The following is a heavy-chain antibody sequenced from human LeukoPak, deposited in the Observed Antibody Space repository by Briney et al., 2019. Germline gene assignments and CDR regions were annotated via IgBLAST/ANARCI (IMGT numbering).Heavy chain of an antibody. CDR1: GGSISNYY. Sequence: SETLSLTCTVSGGSISNYYWNWIRQPAGKGLEWIGRIYTSGSTNYNPSLKSRVTISVDTSKNQFSLKLSSVTAADTAVYYCARFKGELIPDYWGQGSLVTVSS. V-gene: IGHV4-4*07. CDR2: IYTSGST. D-gene: IGHD1-26*01. J-gene: IGHJ4*02. CDR3: ARFKGELIPDY.